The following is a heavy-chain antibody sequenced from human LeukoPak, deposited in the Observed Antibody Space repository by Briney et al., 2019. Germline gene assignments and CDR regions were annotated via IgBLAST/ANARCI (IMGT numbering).Heavy chain of an antibody. J-gene: IGHJ4*02. D-gene: IGHD6-19*01. CDR3: AKAGTQQWLLFVGVY. V-gene: IGHV3-30*02. CDR1: GFTFSTYG. CDR2: IRYDGSNK. Sequence: GGSLRLSCAASGFTFSTYGMLWVRQAPGQGPEWVALIRYDGSNKYYADSVKGRFTISRDNSKNTLYLQMNSLRVEDTAMFYCAKAGTQQWLLFVGVYWGQGALVTVSS.